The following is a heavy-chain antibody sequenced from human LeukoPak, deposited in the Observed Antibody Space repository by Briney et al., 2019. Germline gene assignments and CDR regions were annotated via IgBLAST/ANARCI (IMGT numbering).Heavy chain of an antibody. CDR1: GGTFSSYA. Sequence: GASVKVSCKASGGTFSSYAISWARQAPGQGLEWMGRIIPILGIANYAQKFQGRVTITADKSTSTAYMELSSLRSEDTAVYYCARDLVGSSWYVRWFDPWGQGTLVTVSS. CDR3: ARDLVGSSWYVRWFDP. CDR2: IIPILGIA. D-gene: IGHD6-13*01. V-gene: IGHV1-69*04. J-gene: IGHJ5*02.